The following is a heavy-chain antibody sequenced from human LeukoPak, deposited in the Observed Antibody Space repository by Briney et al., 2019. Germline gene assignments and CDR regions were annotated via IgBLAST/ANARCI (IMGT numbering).Heavy chain of an antibody. CDR3: ARLAVTTGSDAFDI. CDR2: INHSGST. D-gene: IGHD4-17*01. V-gene: IGHV4-34*01. Sequence: GEINHSGSTNYNPSLKSRVTISVDTSKNQFSLKLSSVTAADTAVYYCARLAVTTGSDAFDIWGQGTMVTVSS. J-gene: IGHJ3*02.